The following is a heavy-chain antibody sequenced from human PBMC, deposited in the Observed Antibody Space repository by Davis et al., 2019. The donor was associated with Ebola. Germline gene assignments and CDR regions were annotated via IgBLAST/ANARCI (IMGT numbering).Heavy chain of an antibody. V-gene: IGHV3-66*02. Sequence: GGSLRLSCAASGFAVSNNYMSWVRQAPGKGLEWVSLIDSDDRTFYIDSVKGRFTIFRDNARNTLDLQIYNLRTDDTAVYYCARAPPGIQGLILFDNWGQGTLVTVS. CDR2: IDSDDRT. J-gene: IGHJ4*02. D-gene: IGHD3-10*01. CDR1: GFAVSNNY. CDR3: ARAPPGIQGLILFDN.